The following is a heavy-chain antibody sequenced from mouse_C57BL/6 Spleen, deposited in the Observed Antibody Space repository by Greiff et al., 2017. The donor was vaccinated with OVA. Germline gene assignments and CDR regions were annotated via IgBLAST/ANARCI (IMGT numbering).Heavy chain of an antibody. V-gene: IGHV1-64*01. CDR2: IHPNSGST. J-gene: IGHJ4*01. CDR3: ARGLTTVVANYAMDY. D-gene: IGHD1-1*01. Sequence: QVQLQQPGAELVKPGASVKLSCKASGYTFTSYWMHWVKQRPGQGLEWIGMIHPNSGSTNYNEKFKSKATLTVDKSSSTAYMQLSSLTSEDSAVYYCARGLTTVVANYAMDYWGQGTSVTVSS. CDR1: GYTFTSYW.